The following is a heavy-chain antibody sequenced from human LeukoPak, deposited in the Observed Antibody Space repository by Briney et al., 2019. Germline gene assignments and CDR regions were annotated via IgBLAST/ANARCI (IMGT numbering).Heavy chain of an antibody. Sequence: SETLSLTCAVYGGSFIDYYWSWIRQPPGRGLEWIGETNHCGSTNYNPSLKSRATISVDTSKNQFSLKLSSVTAADTAVYYCARRAREFGWVFDYWGQGTLVTVSS. V-gene: IGHV4-34*01. J-gene: IGHJ4*02. D-gene: IGHD3-10*01. CDR1: GGSFIDYY. CDR2: TNHCGST. CDR3: ARRAREFGWVFDY.